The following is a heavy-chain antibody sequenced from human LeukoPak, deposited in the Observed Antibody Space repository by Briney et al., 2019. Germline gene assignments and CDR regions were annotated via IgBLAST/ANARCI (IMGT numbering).Heavy chain of an antibody. V-gene: IGHV3-23*01. D-gene: IGHD2-15*01. Sequence: GGSLTLSCAASGFTFSSYAMSWVRQAPGKGLEWVSTLSGSGASTSYADSVKGRFTISRDNSKNTLYLQMNSLRAEDTARYYCAKQKGYCSGGSCYYSDYWGQGTLATVSS. CDR2: LSGSGAST. CDR1: GFTFSSYA. CDR3: AKQKGYCSGGSCYYSDY. J-gene: IGHJ4*02.